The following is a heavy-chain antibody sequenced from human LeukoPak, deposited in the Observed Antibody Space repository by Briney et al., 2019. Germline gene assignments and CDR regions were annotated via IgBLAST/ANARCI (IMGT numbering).Heavy chain of an antibody. Sequence: PGGSLRLSCAASGFTLSNYSMNWVRQAPGKGLEWISYISSSSSTISYAGSVKGRFTISRDNAKNSLDLQMNSLRADDTAVYYCARGYYDPTDYFYGMDVWGQGTTVTVSA. CDR2: ISSSSSTI. V-gene: IGHV3-48*04. J-gene: IGHJ6*01. CDR1: GFTLSNYS. D-gene: IGHD3-22*01. CDR3: ARGYYDPTDYFYGMDV.